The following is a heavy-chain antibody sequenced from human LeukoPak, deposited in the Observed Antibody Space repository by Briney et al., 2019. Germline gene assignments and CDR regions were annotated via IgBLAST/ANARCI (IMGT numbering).Heavy chain of an antibody. J-gene: IGHJ1*01. Sequence: GASVKVSCKASGYTFTGYYMHWVRQAPGQGLEWMGWINPNSGGTNYAQKFQGRVTMTRDTSISTAYMELSRLRSDDTAVYYCARDFYGDYVSDFQHWGQGTLVTVSS. CDR1: GYTFTGYY. D-gene: IGHD4-17*01. V-gene: IGHV1-2*02. CDR2: INPNSGGT. CDR3: ARDFYGDYVSDFQH.